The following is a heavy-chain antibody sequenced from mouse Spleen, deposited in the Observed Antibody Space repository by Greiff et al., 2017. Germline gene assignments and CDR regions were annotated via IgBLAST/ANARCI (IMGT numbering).Heavy chain of an antibody. D-gene: IGHD2-3*01. V-gene: IGHV1-80*01. CDR3: ARLDDGYYGDY. CDR2: IYPGDGDT. Sequence: VKLVESGAELVKPGASVKISCKASGYAFSSYWMNWVKQRPGKGLEWIGQIYPGDGDTNYNGKFKGKATLTADKSSSTAYMQLSSLTSEDSAVYFCARLDDGYYGDYWGQGTTLTVSS. J-gene: IGHJ2*01. CDR1: GYAFSSYW.